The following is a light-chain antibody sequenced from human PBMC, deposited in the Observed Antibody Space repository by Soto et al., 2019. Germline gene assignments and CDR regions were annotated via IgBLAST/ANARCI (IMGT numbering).Light chain of an antibody. Sequence: EIVLTQSPGTLSLSPGERATLSCRASQSVSSIYLAWYQQKPGQAPRLLIYGASSRATGIPDRFSGSGSGTDFTLTISCLEPEDFAVYYCQQYGSSRWTFGQGTKVVI. CDR2: GAS. CDR3: QQYGSSRWT. J-gene: IGKJ1*01. CDR1: QSVSSIY. V-gene: IGKV3-20*01.